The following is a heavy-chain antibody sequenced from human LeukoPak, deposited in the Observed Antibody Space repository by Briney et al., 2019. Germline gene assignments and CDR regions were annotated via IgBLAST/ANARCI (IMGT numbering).Heavy chain of an antibody. J-gene: IGHJ3*02. V-gene: IGHV4-59*12. D-gene: IGHD3-3*01. CDR3: ARDGAPSFGVVNPNDAFDI. Sequence: SETLSLTCTMSGGSISGGSICTYYWTWIRQPPGKGLEWIGYIYYSGSTNYNPSLKSRVTMSVDTSKNQFSLKLSSVTAADTAVYYCARDGAPSFGVVNPNDAFDIWGQGTMVTVSS. CDR2: IYYSGST. CDR1: SGGSISGGSICTYY.